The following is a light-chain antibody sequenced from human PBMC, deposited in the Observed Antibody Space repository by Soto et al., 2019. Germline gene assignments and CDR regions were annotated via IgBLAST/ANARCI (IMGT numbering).Light chain of an antibody. CDR2: GAS. J-gene: IGKJ5*01. CDR3: QQYTGPPTT. Sequence: EIVLTQSPGTLSLSPWERATLSWRASQSVSSSYLAWYQQKPGQAPRLLIYGASTRAAGIPDRFSGSGSGTDFTLTITRLEPEDSAVYFCQQYTGPPTTFGQGTRLEIK. CDR1: QSVSSSY. V-gene: IGKV3-20*01.